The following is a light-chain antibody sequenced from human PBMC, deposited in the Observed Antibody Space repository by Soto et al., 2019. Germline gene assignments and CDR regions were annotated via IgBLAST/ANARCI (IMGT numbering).Light chain of an antibody. CDR1: QSVSSSY. V-gene: IGKV3-20*01. CDR2: GAS. CDR3: QEYGSSPWT. J-gene: IGKJ1*01. Sequence: EIVLTQSPGTLSLSPGERATLSCRASQSVSSSYLAWYQQKPGQAPRPLIYGASSRAIGIPDTCSGSGSGTDFTRTISRLEPEDFAVYYCQEYGSSPWTFGQGNKVDIK.